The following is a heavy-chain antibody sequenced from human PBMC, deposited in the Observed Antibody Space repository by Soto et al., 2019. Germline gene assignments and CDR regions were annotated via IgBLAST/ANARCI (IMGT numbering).Heavy chain of an antibody. CDR3: ARHYGV. V-gene: IGHV5-10-1*01. CDR1: GYSFTSYW. Sequence: GGSLKISCKGFGYSFTSYWISWGRQMSGKGLEWMGRIDPSVAYTNYSPSFQGHVTISADMPITTTYLQCSSLKASDTAMYYCARHYGVWGKGTTVTVS. D-gene: IGHD3-16*01. J-gene: IGHJ6*03. CDR2: IDPSVAYT.